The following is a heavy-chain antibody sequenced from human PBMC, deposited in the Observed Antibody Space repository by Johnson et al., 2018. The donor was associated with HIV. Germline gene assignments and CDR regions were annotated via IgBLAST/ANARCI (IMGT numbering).Heavy chain of an antibody. J-gene: IGHJ3*02. CDR3: ARGLNCTNGVCYTWAFDI. Sequence: QVQLVESGGGLVKPGGSLRLSCAASGFTFSDYYMSWIRQAPGKGLEWVSYISSGGSTIYYADPVKGRFTISGDNAKKSLYLQMNSLRAEDTAVYYCARGLNCTNGVCYTWAFDIWGHGTLVTVSS. D-gene: IGHD2-8*01. CDR1: GFTFSDYY. V-gene: IGHV3-11*04. CDR2: ISSGGSTI.